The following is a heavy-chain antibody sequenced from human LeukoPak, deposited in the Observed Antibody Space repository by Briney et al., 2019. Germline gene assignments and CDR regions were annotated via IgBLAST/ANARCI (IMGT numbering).Heavy chain of an antibody. V-gene: IGHV1-2*02. CDR2: INPNSGGT. CDR1: AYTFTGYY. D-gene: IGHD3-10*01. J-gene: IGHJ5*02. Sequence: ASVKVSCKASAYTFTGYYMHWVRQAPGQGLEWMGWINPNSGGTNYAQKFQGRVTMTRDTSISTAYMELSRLRSDDTAVYYCARGRYYYGSGSYFRANWFDPWGQGTLVTVSS. CDR3: ARGRYYYGSGSYFRANWFDP.